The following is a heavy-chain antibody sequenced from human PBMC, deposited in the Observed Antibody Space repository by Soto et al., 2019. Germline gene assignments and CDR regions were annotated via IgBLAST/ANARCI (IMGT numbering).Heavy chain of an antibody. CDR1: GLTFSSYA. D-gene: IGHD3-22*01. Sequence: GGSLRLSCAASGLTFSSYAMSWVCQAPGKGLEWVSAISGSGGSTYYADSVKGRFTISRDNSKNTLYLQMNSLRAEDTAVYYCAKGYYYDSSGYYYQIDYWGQGTLVTVSS. CDR3: AKGYYYDSSGYYYQIDY. CDR2: ISGSGGST. J-gene: IGHJ4*02. V-gene: IGHV3-23*01.